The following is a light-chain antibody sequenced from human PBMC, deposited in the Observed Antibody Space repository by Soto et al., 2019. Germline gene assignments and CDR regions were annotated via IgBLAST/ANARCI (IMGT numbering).Light chain of an antibody. CDR2: DNN. J-gene: IGLJ2*01. V-gene: IGLV1-51*01. Sequence: QSVLTQPPSVSAAPGQKVTISCSGTSSNIGKNYVSWYQQLPRTAPKLLIYDNNKRPSGIPDRFSGSKSGTSATLGITGLQTGDEADYYCGTWDSSLSAVVFGGGTKVTVL. CDR3: GTWDSSLSAVV. CDR1: SSNIGKNY.